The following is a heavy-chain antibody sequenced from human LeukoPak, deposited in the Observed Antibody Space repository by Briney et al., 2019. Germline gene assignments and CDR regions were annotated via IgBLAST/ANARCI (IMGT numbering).Heavy chain of an antibody. J-gene: IGHJ4*02. V-gene: IGHV4-34*01. CDR1: GGSFSGYY. Sequence: NPSETLSLTCAVYGGSFSGYYWSWIRQPPGKGLEWIGEINHSGSTNYNPSLKSRVTISVDTSKNQFSLKLSSVTAADTAVYYCARGGIDTMIVVVITTGMEYYFDYWGQGTLVTVSS. D-gene: IGHD3-22*01. CDR3: ARGGIDTMIVVVITTGMEYYFDY. CDR2: INHSGST.